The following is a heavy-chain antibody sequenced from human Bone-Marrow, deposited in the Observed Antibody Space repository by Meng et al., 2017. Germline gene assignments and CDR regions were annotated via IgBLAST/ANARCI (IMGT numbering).Heavy chain of an antibody. V-gene: IGHV3-15*01. Sequence: GESLKISCAASGFTFSNAWMSWIRPAPGKGLEWVGRIKSKTDGGTTDYAAPVQGRFTISRDDSKNTLYLQMNSLKTEDAAVYYCIADASTVAPHYYYGMDIWGQGTTVTVSS. CDR2: IKSKTDGGTT. D-gene: IGHD4-23*01. CDR3: IADASTVAPHYYYGMDI. J-gene: IGHJ6*02. CDR1: GFTFSNAW.